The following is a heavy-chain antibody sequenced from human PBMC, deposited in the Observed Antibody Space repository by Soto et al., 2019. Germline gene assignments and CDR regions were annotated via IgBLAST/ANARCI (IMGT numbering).Heavy chain of an antibody. CDR2: IYYSGST. CDR1: GGSIISYY. CDR3: ARGLGGKLYYYGMDV. V-gene: IGHV4-59*01. Sequence: LSLTCTVSGGSIISYYWSWIRQPPGKGLEWIGYIYYSGSTNYNPSLKSRVTISVDTSKNQFSLKLSSVTAADTAVYYCARGLGGKLYYYGMDVWGQGTTVTV. J-gene: IGHJ6*02. D-gene: IGHD5-12*01.